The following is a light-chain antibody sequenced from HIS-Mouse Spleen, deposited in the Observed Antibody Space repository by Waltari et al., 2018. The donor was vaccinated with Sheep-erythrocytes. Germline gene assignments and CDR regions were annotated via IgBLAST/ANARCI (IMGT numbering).Light chain of an antibody. CDR1: QSVSSY. J-gene: IGKJ2*01. Sequence: ELVLTQSPATLSLSPGERATLSCRASQSVSSYLAWYQQKPGQAPRLLIYDASNRATGIPARCSGSGAGTDFTLTISSLEPEDFAVYYCQQRSNWYTFGQGTKLEIK. V-gene: IGKV3-11*01. CDR2: DAS. CDR3: QQRSNWYT.